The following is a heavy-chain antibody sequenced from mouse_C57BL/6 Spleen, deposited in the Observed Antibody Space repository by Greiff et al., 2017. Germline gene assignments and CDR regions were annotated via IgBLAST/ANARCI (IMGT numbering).Heavy chain of an antibody. CDR3: VRHVGSSYYYAMDY. D-gene: IGHD1-1*01. CDR1: GFSFNNYA. CDR2: IRSKSNNYAT. J-gene: IGHJ4*01. V-gene: IGHV10-1*01. Sequence: EAGGGLVQPKGSLKLSCAASGFSFNNYAMNWVRQAPGKGLEWVARIRSKSNNYATYYADSVKDRFTISRDDSESMLYLQMNNLKTEDTAMYYCVRHVGSSYYYAMDYWGQGTSVTVSS.